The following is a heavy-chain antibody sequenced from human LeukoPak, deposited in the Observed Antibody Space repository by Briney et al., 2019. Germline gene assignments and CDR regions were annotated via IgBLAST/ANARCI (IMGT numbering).Heavy chain of an antibody. Sequence: PGGSLRLSCAASGFTFSSYWMNWVRHAPGKGLVWVSRIASDGSSTTYAGSVKGRFSISRDNAKNTLYLQMNSLRVEDTAVYYCARGRPHGNDYRGQGTLVTVSS. D-gene: IGHD4-23*01. J-gene: IGHJ4*02. V-gene: IGHV3-74*01. CDR2: IASDGSST. CDR1: GFTFSSYW. CDR3: ARGRPHGNDY.